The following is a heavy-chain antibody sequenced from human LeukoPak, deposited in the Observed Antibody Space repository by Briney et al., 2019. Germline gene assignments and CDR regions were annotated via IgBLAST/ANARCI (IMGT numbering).Heavy chain of an antibody. D-gene: IGHD2-2*01. V-gene: IGHV4-4*07. CDR1: GGSISSYY. J-gene: IGHJ6*02. Sequence: SETLSLTCTVSGGSISSYYWSWIRQPAGKGLEWIGRIYTSGSTNYNPSFKSRVTMSVDTSKNQFSLKLSSVTAADTAVYYCARDPQPYCSSTSCRNYYYGMDVWGQGTTVTVSS. CDR2: IYTSGST. CDR3: ARDPQPYCSSTSCRNYYYGMDV.